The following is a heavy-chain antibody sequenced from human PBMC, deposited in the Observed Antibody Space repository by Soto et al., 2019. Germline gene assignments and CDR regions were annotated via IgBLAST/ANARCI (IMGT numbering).Heavy chain of an antibody. CDR3: ARATQSYYDTGGYYSYVH. V-gene: IGHV1-2*04. CDR2: INPNSGGT. CDR1: GYTFTGYY. Sequence: ASVKVSCKASGYTFTGYYMHWVRQAPGQGLEWMGWINPNSGGTNYAQKFQGWVTMTRDTSISTAYMELSRLRADDTAFYFCARATQSYYDTGGYYSYVHWGQGTQVTVSS. D-gene: IGHD3-22*01. J-gene: IGHJ4*02.